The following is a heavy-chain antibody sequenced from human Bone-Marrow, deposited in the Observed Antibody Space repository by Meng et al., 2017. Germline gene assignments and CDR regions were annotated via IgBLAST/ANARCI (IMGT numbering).Heavy chain of an antibody. CDR1: GFSLSTSGMR. D-gene: IGHD2-15*01. CDR2: IDWDDEK. Sequence: SGPTLVKPTQTLTLTCTFSGFSLSTSGMRVSWIRQPPGKALEWLARIDWDDEKFYSSSLKTRLTISKDTSKNQVVLTMTNMDPVDTATYYCAREFCSAGTCYSRGSIPDYWGQGTLVTVSS. CDR3: AREFCSAGTCYSRGSIPDY. J-gene: IGHJ4*02. V-gene: IGHV2-70*04.